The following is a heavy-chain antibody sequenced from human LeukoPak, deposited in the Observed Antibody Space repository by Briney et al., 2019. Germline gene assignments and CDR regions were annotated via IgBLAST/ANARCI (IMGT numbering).Heavy chain of an antibody. CDR1: GFTFSIYG. Sequence: PGGSLRLSCAASGFTFSIYGMSWVRQAPGKGLEWVSGISGSGGGGSTYYADSVKGRFTISRDNSKNTLYLQMNSLRAEDTAVYYCAKKFSGISYYFDYWGQGTLVTVSS. D-gene: IGHD1-26*01. J-gene: IGHJ4*02. V-gene: IGHV3-23*01. CDR3: AKKFSGISYYFDY. CDR2: ISGSGGGGST.